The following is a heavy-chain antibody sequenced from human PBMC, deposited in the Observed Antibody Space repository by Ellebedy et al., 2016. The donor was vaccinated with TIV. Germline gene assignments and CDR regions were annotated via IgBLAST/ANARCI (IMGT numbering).Heavy chain of an antibody. CDR3: ARPPMGKTAPLEY. J-gene: IGHJ4*02. V-gene: IGHV4-59*08. Sequence: SETLSLTXAISGGSISGYYWTWIRQPPGKGLEWIGHSGNANYNPSLRSRVTISMDTSKNQFSLKLSSVTPADTAVYYCARPPMGKTAPLEYWGLGTLVTVSS. CDR2: SGNA. D-gene: IGHD3-10*01. CDR1: GGSISGYY.